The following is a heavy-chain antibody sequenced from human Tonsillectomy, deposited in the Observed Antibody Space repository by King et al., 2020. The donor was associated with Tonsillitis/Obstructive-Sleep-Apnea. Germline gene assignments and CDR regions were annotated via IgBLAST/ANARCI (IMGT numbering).Heavy chain of an antibody. D-gene: IGHD6-13*01. V-gene: IGHV4-59*01. Sequence: VQLQESGPGLVKPSETLSLTCTVSGGSISSYYWSWIRQPPGKGLEWIGYIYYSGSTNYNPSLKSRVTISVDTSKNQFSLKLSSVTAADPAVYYCEGVDGYSSSWYTFDYWGQGTLVNVSS. CDR2: IYYSGST. CDR1: GGSISSYY. J-gene: IGHJ4*02. CDR3: EGVDGYSSSWYTFDY.